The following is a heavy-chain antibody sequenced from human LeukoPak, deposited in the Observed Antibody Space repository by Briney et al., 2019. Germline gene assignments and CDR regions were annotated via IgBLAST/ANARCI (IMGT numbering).Heavy chain of an antibody. Sequence: SQTLSLTCTVSGGSISSGGYYWSWIRQPAGKGLEWIGRIYTSGSTNYNPSLKSRVTISVDTSKNQFSLKLSSVTAADTAVYYCARGTTVTTDYWGQGTLVTVSS. CDR2: IYTSGST. D-gene: IGHD4-17*01. CDR3: ARGTTVTTDY. V-gene: IGHV4-61*02. J-gene: IGHJ4*02. CDR1: GGSISSGGYY.